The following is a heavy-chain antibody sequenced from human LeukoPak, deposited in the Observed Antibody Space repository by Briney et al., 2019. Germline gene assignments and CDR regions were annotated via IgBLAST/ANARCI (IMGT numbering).Heavy chain of an antibody. CDR1: GGSISSYY. CDR2: IYYSGSP. CDR3: ARGRMGSSGWYDDY. J-gene: IGHJ4*02. V-gene: IGHV4-59*01. Sequence: KPSETLSLTCTVSGGSISSYYWSWIRQPPGKGLEWIGYIYYSGSPNYNPSLKSRVIISVDTSNNQFSLNLSSVTAADTAVYYCARGRMGSSGWYDDYWGRGTLVTVSS. D-gene: IGHD6-19*01.